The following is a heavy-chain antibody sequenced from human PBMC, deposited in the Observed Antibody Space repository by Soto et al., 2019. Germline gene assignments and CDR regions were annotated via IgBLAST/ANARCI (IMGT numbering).Heavy chain of an antibody. CDR1: GYTFTSYG. V-gene: IGHV1-18*01. D-gene: IGHD2-2*02. Sequence: QVQLVQSGAEVKKPGASVKVSCKASGYTFTSYGISWVRQAPGQGLEWMGWISAYNGNTNYAQKLQGRVTMTTDTATSTAYMELRSLRSDDTAVYYCARDKDCSSTSCYNYYGMDVWGQGTTVTVSS. CDR2: ISAYNGNT. J-gene: IGHJ6*02. CDR3: ARDKDCSSTSCYNYYGMDV.